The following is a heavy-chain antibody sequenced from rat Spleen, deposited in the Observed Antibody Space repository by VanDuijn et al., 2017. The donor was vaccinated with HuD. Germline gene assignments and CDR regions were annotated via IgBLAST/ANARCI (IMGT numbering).Heavy chain of an antibody. CDR3: ARHLVLTRGYVMDA. J-gene: IGHJ4*01. CDR1: GFTFRNYY. CDR2: ISYDGSST. V-gene: IGHV5-29*01. Sequence: EVQLVESGGGLVQPGRSLKLSCGASGFTFRNYYMAWVRQAPMKGLEWVATISYDGSSTYYRDSVKGRFTISRDNAKSTLYLQMDSLRSEDTATYYCARHLVLTRGYVMDAWGQGASVTVSS. D-gene: IGHD2-5*01.